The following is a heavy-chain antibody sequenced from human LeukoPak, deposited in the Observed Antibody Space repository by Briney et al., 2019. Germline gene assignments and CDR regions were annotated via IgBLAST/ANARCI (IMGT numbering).Heavy chain of an antibody. V-gene: IGHV3-30*04. CDR2: ISYDGSNK. CDR1: GFTFSSYA. Sequence: GGSLRLSCAASGFTFSSYAMHWVRQAPGKGLEWVAVISYDGSNKYYADSVKGRFTISRDNSKNTLYLQMNSLRAEDTAVYYCARLSDSSGTPRSDYWGQGTLVTVSS. D-gene: IGHD3-22*01. CDR3: ARLSDSSGTPRSDY. J-gene: IGHJ4*02.